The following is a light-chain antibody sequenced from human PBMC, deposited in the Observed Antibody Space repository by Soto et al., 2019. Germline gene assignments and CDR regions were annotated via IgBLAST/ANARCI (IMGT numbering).Light chain of an antibody. CDR2: AAS. V-gene: IGKV1-39*01. Sequence: DIQMTQSPSSLSASVRDRVTITCRASQSISSYLNWYQQKPGKAPKLLIYAASSLQSGVPSRFSCSGSGTDFTLTISSLQPEDFATYYCQQSYSTPRTFGQGTKLEIK. CDR1: QSISSY. J-gene: IGKJ2*01. CDR3: QQSYSTPRT.